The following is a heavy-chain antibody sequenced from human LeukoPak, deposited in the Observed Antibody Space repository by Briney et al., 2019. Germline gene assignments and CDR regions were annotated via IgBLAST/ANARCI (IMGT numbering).Heavy chain of an antibody. Sequence: GGSLRLSCAASGFTFSSHGIDWVRQAPGKGLEWVSGISPSGDILYYADSVKGGFTISRDNFKNTLSLEMNSLRAEDTALYYCARDRDWGEFDAWRQGTLVTVFS. V-gene: IGHV3-23*01. CDR1: GFTFSSHG. D-gene: IGHD3/OR15-3a*01. J-gene: IGHJ5*02. CDR2: ISPSGDIL. CDR3: ARDRDWGEFDA.